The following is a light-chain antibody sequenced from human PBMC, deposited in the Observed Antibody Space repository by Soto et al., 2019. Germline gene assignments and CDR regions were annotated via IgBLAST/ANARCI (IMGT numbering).Light chain of an antibody. CDR3: QQYGSSPLT. CDR2: GAS. J-gene: IGKJ4*01. V-gene: IGKV3-20*01. Sequence: EIVLTQSPGTLSLSPGERATLSCRASQSFRSSYLAWYQQKPGQAPRLLIYGASSRATGIPDRFSGSGSGTDFTLTISILEPEDFAVYYCQQYGSSPLTFGGGTKVEIK. CDR1: QSFRSSY.